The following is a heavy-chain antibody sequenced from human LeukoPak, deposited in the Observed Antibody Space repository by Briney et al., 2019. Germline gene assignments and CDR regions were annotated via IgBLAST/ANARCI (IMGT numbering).Heavy chain of an antibody. CDR3: ARGFADFVWGSYPSSY. D-gene: IGHD3-16*02. Sequence: GGSLRLSCAASGFTFSSYAMHWVRQAPGKGLEWVAVISYDGSNKYYADSVEGRFTISRDNAKNSLYLQMNSLRAEGTAVYYCARGFADFVWGSYPSSYWGQGILVTVSS. J-gene: IGHJ4*02. V-gene: IGHV3-30-3*01. CDR2: ISYDGSNK. CDR1: GFTFSSYA.